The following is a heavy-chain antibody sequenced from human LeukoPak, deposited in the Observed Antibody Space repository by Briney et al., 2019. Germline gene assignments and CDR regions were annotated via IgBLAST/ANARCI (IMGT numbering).Heavy chain of an antibody. CDR1: GGTFSCYA. Sequence: GASVTVSCTAAGGTFSCYAISWVRHAPAQGLEWMGGIISIFGTANYAQKFQGSVTITADESTSTAYMELSSRRSEDTAVYYNARTIYCIITICYYFDYWGQGTLVTVSS. CDR2: IISIFGTA. J-gene: IGHJ4*02. CDR3: ARTIYCIITICYYFDY. V-gene: IGHV1-69*13. D-gene: IGHD2-2*01.